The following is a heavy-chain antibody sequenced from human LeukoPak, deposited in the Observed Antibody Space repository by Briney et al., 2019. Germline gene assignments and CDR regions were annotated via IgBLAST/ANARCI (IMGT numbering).Heavy chain of an antibody. J-gene: IGHJ4*02. CDR3: ARKGARPFDY. CDR1: GYTFTSYG. CDR2: INPSGGST. V-gene: IGHV1-46*01. Sequence: ASVKVSCKASGYTFTSYGISWVRQAPGQGLEWMGIINPSGGSTSYAQKFQGRVTMTRDMSTSTVYMELSSLRSEDTAVYYCARKGARPFDYWGQGTLVTVSS. D-gene: IGHD6-6*01.